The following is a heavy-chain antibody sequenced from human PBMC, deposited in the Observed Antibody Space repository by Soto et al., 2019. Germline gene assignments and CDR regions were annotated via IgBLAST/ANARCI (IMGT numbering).Heavy chain of an antibody. CDR1: GYTFTSYG. J-gene: IGHJ4*02. CDR3: ARVYRITMVRGELSEY. D-gene: IGHD3-10*01. V-gene: IGHV1-18*01. CDR2: ISAYNGNT. Sequence: QVQRVQSGAEVKKPGASVKVSCKASGYTFTSYGISWVRQAPGQGLEWMGWISAYNGNTNYAQKLQGRVTMTTDTSTSTAYMELRSLRSDDTAVYYCARVYRITMVRGELSEYWGQGTLVTVSS.